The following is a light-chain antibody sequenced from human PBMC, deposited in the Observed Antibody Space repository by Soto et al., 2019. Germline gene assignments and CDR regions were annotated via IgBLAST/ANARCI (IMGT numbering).Light chain of an antibody. CDR1: STNIGSNY. CDR3: ATWDGTLSGFAV. Sequence: QSVLTQPPSASGAPGQRVTISCSGASTNIGSNYVYWYQQLPGTAPQLLIYRNSQRPSGVPDRFSGSKSGTSASLAISGLRSEDEADYFCATWDGTLSGFAVFGGGTKVTVL. J-gene: IGLJ3*02. CDR2: RNS. V-gene: IGLV1-47*01.